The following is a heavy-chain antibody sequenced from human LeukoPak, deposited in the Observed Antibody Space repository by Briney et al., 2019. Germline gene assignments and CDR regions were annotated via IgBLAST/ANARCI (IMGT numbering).Heavy chain of an antibody. CDR3: AIFQRYYYSSGHLDY. J-gene: IGHJ4*02. CDR2: INPSGGRT. D-gene: IGHD3-22*01. CDR1: GYTPIGSY. V-gene: IGHV1-46*01. Sequence: ASERGSSTASGYTPIGSYMQWVRQTPGQGLEWMGIINPSGGRTRYAQKFQGRVTMTSDTATSTVYKELSSLRAEDTAVYYCAIFQRYYYSSGHLDYWGQGALVTVSS.